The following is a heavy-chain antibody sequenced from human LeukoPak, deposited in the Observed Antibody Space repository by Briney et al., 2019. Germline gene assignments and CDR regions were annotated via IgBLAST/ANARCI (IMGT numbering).Heavy chain of an antibody. CDR1: GGSISSYY. CDR2: IYYSVST. CDR3: ARETSQKGAHYMDV. V-gene: IGHV4-59*01. D-gene: IGHD3-16*01. Sequence: SETLSLTCTVSGGSISSYYWSWIRQPPGKGLEWIGYIYYSVSTNYNPSLKSRVTISVDTSKNQFSLKLSSVTAEDTAVYYCARETSQKGAHYMDVWGKGTTVTIYS. J-gene: IGHJ6*03.